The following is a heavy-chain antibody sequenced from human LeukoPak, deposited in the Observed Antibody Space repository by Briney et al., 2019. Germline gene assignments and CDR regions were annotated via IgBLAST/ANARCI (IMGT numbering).Heavy chain of an antibody. CDR1: GFTFSDDY. CDR3: ARDPDYGGNSRLSDY. CDR2: ISSSGRTI. D-gene: IGHD4-23*01. Sequence: GGFLRLSCAASGFTFSDDYMSWIRQTPGKGLEWISYISSSGRTIFYADSVKGRFTISRDNAKNSLYLQVNSLRAEDTAVYYCARDPDYGGNSRLSDYWGQGTLVTVSS. J-gene: IGHJ4*02. V-gene: IGHV3-11*04.